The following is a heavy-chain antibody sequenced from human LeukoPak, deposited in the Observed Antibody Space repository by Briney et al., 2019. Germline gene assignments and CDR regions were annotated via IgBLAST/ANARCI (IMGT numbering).Heavy chain of an antibody. D-gene: IGHD3-22*01. CDR3: ARSYDSSGYYQYNWFDP. J-gene: IGHJ5*02. Sequence: PSETLFLTCTVSGGSISSGSYYWSWIRQPAGKGLEWIGRIYTSGSTNYNPSLKSRVTISVDTSKNQFSLKLSSVTAADTAVYYCARSYDSSGYYQYNWFDPWGQGTLVTVSS. V-gene: IGHV4-61*02. CDR1: GGSISSGSYY. CDR2: IYTSGST.